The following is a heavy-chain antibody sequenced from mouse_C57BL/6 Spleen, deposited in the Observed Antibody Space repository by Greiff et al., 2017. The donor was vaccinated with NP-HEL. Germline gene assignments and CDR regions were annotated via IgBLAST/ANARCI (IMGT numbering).Heavy chain of an antibody. CDR2: IYPSDSET. J-gene: IGHJ2*01. Sequence: QVQLQQPGAELVRPGSSVKLSCKASGYTFTSYWMDWVKQRPGQGLEWIGNIYPSDSETHYNQKFKDKATLTVDKSSSTAYMQLSSLTSEDSAVYYCARVDYSNYGPFAYWGQGTTRTVSS. CDR1: GYTFTSYW. V-gene: IGHV1-61*01. D-gene: IGHD2-5*01. CDR3: ARVDYSNYGPFAY.